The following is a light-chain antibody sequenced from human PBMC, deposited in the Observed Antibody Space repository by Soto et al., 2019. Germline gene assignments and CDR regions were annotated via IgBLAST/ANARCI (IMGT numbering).Light chain of an antibody. V-gene: IGKV3-11*01. CDR1: QSLSKY. Sequence: EIVLTQSPATLSLSPGERATLSCSASQSLSKYLAWYQQKPGQAPRLLIYDASNRATGIPARFSGSGSGTDFTLTISSLEPEDFAVYYCQQRSNWRGTFGGGTKVEIK. CDR3: QQRSNWRGT. CDR2: DAS. J-gene: IGKJ4*01.